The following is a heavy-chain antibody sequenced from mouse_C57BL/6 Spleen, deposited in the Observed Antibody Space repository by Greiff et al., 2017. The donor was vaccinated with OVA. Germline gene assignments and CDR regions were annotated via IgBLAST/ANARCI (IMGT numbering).Heavy chain of an antibody. J-gene: IGHJ4*01. CDR3: ARGGVIHYAMDY. CDR1: GYTFTSHW. D-gene: IGHD2-5*01. Sequence: QVQLQQSGAELAKPGASVKLSCKASGYTFTSHWMHWVKQRPGQGMEWIGYINPSSDYTKYNQKFKDKATLTADKSSSTAYMQLSSLTYEDSAVYYCARGGVIHYAMDYWGQGTSVTVSS. V-gene: IGHV1-7*01. CDR2: INPSSDYT.